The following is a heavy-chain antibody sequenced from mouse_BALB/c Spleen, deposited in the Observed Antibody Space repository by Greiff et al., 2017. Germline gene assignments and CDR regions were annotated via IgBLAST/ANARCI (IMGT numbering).Heavy chain of an antibody. CDR1: GYSITSDYA. Sequence: EVKLVESGPGLVKPSQSLSLTCTVTGYSITSDYAWNWIRQFPGNKLEWMGYISYSGSTSYNPSLKSRISITRDTSKNQFFLQLNSVTTEDTATYYCARGGYDHPYAMDYWGQGTSDTVSS. CDR2: ISYSGST. D-gene: IGHD2-3*01. V-gene: IGHV3-2*02. J-gene: IGHJ4*01. CDR3: ARGGYDHPYAMDY.